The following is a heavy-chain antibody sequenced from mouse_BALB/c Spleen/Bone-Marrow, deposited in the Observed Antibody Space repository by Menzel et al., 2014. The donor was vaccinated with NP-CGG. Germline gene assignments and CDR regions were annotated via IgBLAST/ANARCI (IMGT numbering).Heavy chain of an antibody. CDR3: ARFYYGSSYAKDS. D-gene: IGHD1-1*01. CDR2: IYPGNVNT. CDR1: GYTFTSYY. Sequence: QAQLQQSGPELVKPGASVRISCKASGYTFTSYYIHWVKQRPGQGLEWIGWIYPGNVNTKYNEKFKGKATLTADKSSSTAYMQLSSLTSEDSAVYFCARFYYGSSYAKDSWGQGTSVTVSS. V-gene: IGHV1S56*01. J-gene: IGHJ4*01.